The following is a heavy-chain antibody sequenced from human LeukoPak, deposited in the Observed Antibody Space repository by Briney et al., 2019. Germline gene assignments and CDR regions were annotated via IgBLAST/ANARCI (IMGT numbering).Heavy chain of an antibody. CDR3: GRSRGEWERYFDY. J-gene: IGHJ4*02. Sequence: PGASVKVSCKASGFTFTGSTMQWVRQVRGQRLEWIGWISAYNGNTNYAQKLQGRVTMTTDTSTSTAYMELRSLRSDDTAVYYCGRSRGEWERYFDYWGQGTLVTVSS. CDR2: ISAYNGNT. CDR1: GFTFTGST. D-gene: IGHD1-26*01. V-gene: IGHV1-18*01.